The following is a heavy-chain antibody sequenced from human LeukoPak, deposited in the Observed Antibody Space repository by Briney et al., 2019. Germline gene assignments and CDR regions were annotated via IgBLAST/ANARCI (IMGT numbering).Heavy chain of an antibody. CDR1: GFTFSSRW. V-gene: IGHV3-74*01. Sequence: GGSLRLSCAVSGFTSGFTFSSRWMHWVRQAPGKGLVRVSLVKSDGSTNYADSVKGRFTVSRDNAKNTLYLQMNNLRVEDTALYFCHPLGYTSNWGQGTLVTVSS. J-gene: IGHJ4*02. CDR2: VKSDGST. CDR3: HPLGYTSN. D-gene: IGHD6-19*01.